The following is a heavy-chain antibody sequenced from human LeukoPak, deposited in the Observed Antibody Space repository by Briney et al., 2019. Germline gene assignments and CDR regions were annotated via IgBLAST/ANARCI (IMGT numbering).Heavy chain of an antibody. CDR2: VNPNNGNT. CDR3: TRGSSGRRDN. D-gene: IGHD6-19*01. Sequence: ASVKVSCKASGYTFTSYDINWVRQATGQGLEWMGWVNPNNGNTGYGQSFQGRITMTRDISIGTAYMELSNLTSEDTAIYYCTRGSSGRRDNWGQGTLVTVSA. J-gene: IGHJ4*02. V-gene: IGHV1-8*01. CDR1: GYTFTSYD.